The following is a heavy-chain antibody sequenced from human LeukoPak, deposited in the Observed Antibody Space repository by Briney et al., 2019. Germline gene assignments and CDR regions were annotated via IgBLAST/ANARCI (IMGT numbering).Heavy chain of an antibody. D-gene: IGHD4-23*01. CDR3: ARNSGGKFDY. CDR2: MFYSGHT. Sequence: SETLSLTCTVSGGSISSYYWSWIRQPPGKGLEWIGYMFYSGHTSYNASLKSRVTMSVDTSKNQFSLKLSSVTAADTAVYYCARNSGGKFDYWGQGTLVTVSS. V-gene: IGHV4-59*01. CDR1: GGSISSYY. J-gene: IGHJ4*02.